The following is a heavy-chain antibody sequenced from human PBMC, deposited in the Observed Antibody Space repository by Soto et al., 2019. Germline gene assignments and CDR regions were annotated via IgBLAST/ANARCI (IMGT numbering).Heavy chain of an antibody. CDR1: GGSISSSSYY. J-gene: IGHJ4*02. CDR2: IYYSGST. D-gene: IGHD4-17*01. CDR3: ARHFYYGDYRGY. V-gene: IGHV4-39*01. Sequence: QLQLQESGPGLVKHSETLSLTCTVSGGSISSSSYYWGWIRQPPGKGLEWNGSIYYSGSTYYNPSLKSRVTISVDTSKNQFSLKLSSVTAADTAVYYCARHFYYGDYRGYWGQGTLVTVSS.